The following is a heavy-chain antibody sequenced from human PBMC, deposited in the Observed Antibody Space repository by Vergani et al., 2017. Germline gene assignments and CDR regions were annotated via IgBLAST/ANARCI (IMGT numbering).Heavy chain of an antibody. CDR3: ARDGFGGSSSWILVAFDI. D-gene: IGHD6-13*01. J-gene: IGHJ3*02. CDR2: IKSKTDGGTT. V-gene: IGHV3-15*01. Sequence: EVQLVESGGGLVKPGGSLRLSCAASGFTFSNAWMSWVRQAPGKGLEWVGRIKSKTDGGTTDYAAPVKGRFTISRDDSKNTLYLQMNSLRAEDTAVYYCARDGFGGSSSWILVAFDIWGQGTMVTVSS. CDR1: GFTFSNAW.